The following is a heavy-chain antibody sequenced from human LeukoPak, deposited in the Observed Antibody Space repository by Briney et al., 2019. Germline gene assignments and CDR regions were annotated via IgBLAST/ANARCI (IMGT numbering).Heavy chain of an antibody. V-gene: IGHV1-18*01. Sequence: GASVKVSCKASGYTFSSYGISWVRQAPGQGLEWIGWISAYNGNTNYAQELQGRVTMTTDTSTSTAYMELRSLRSDDTAVYYCAREAVYSSSSGYWGQGTLVTVSS. CDR2: ISAYNGNT. J-gene: IGHJ4*02. CDR1: GYTFSSYG. D-gene: IGHD6-13*01. CDR3: AREAVYSSSSGY.